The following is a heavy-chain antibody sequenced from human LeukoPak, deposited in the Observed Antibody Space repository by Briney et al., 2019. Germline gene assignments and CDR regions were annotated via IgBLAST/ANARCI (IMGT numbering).Heavy chain of an antibody. Sequence: PSETLSLTCTVSGGSISSSSYYWGWIRQPPGKGLEWIGSIYYSGSTYYNPSLKSRVTISVDTSKNQFSLKLSSVTAADTAVYYCASSVGYDFWSGYFAQFDPWGQGTLVTVSS. D-gene: IGHD3-3*01. CDR2: IYYSGST. J-gene: IGHJ5*02. CDR1: GGSISSSSYY. V-gene: IGHV4-39*01. CDR3: ASSVGYDFWSGYFAQFDP.